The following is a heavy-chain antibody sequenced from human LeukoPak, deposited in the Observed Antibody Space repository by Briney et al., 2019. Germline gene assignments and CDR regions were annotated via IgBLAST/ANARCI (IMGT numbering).Heavy chain of an antibody. J-gene: IGHJ5*02. Sequence: SVKVSCKASGGTFTSYAISWGRQAPGQGLECMGRIIPIFGITNYAQKLQGRVTITAEKFTSTAYMERSSLRSEETAVYYCARYLGYIPMVWLDRWGQGTLVAVCS. CDR3: ARYLGYIPMVWLDR. V-gene: IGHV1-69*04. CDR2: IIPIFGIT. D-gene: IGHD3-9*01. CDR1: GGTFTSYA.